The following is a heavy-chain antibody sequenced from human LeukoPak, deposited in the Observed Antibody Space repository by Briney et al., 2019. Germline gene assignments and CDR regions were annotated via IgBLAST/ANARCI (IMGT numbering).Heavy chain of an antibody. CDR1: GFTFSSYA. CDR2: ISYDGSNK. V-gene: IGHV3-30*04. CDR3: ATVGWFGDRAPFDY. J-gene: IGHJ4*02. Sequence: GGSLRLSCAASGFTFSSYAMHWVRQAPGKGLEWVAVISYDGSNKYYADSVKGRFTISRDNAKNSLYLQMNSLRAEDTAVYYCATVGWFGDRAPFDYWGQGTLVTVSS. D-gene: IGHD3-10*01.